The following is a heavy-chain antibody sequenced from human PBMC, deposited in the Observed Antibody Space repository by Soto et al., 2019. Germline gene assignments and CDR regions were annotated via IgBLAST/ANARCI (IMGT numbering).Heavy chain of an antibody. CDR2: INPNSGGT. CDR3: AVGTAWGVITPPGYS. J-gene: IGHJ5*02. D-gene: IGHD3-10*01. CDR1: GCVCTGCY. V-gene: IGHV1-2*02. Sequence: ASPEDPSTDSGCVCTGCYMHWVRQAPRQGLEWMGWINPNSGGTNYAQKFQGRVTMTRDTSISTAYMELSRLRSDDTAAYYCAVGTAWGVITPPGYSWGKGPLVSVS.